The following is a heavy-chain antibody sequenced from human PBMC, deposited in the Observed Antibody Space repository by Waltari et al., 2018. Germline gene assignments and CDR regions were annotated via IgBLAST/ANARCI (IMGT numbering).Heavy chain of an antibody. D-gene: IGHD3-3*01. CDR2: INHSGST. Sequence: QVQLQQWGAGLLKPSETLSLTCAVYGGSFSGYYWRWIRQPTGKGLEWIGEINHSGSTNYNPSLNSRVTISVDTSKNQFSLKLSSVTAADTAVYYCARGHRYYDFWSGYSNWFDPWGQGTLVTVSS. J-gene: IGHJ5*02. CDR1: GGSFSGYY. V-gene: IGHV4-34*01. CDR3: ARGHRYYDFWSGYSNWFDP.